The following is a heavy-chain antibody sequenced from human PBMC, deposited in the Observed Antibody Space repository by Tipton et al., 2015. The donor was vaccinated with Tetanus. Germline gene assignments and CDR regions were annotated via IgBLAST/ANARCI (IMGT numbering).Heavy chain of an antibody. CDR1: GASINAGGYL. Sequence: LRLSCTVYGASINAGGYLWTWVRQRPGKGLEWIGNIYYTELTPYDPSLNSRVTISVETSKNHFSLRLTAVTAADTAVYFCARGLPREPFYLDYWGQGKQVTVSS. CDR3: ARGLPREPFYLDY. D-gene: IGHD1-26*01. CDR2: IYYTELT. V-gene: IGHV4-31*02. J-gene: IGHJ4*02.